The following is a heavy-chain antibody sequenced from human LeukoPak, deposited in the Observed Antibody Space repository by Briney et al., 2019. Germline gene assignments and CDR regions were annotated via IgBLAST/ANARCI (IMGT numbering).Heavy chain of an antibody. V-gene: IGHV3-15*01. J-gene: IGHJ4*02. CDR2: IKSKTDGGTT. D-gene: IGHD3-10*01. CDR1: GFSFSNYG. Sequence: GGSLRLSCAASGFSFSNYGMRWVRQAPGKGLEWVGRIKSKTDGGTTDYAAPVKGRFTISRDDSKNTLYLQMNSLKTEDTAVYYCTTEDRALLWFGELSNFFDYWGQGTLVTVSS. CDR3: TTEDRALLWFGELSNFFDY.